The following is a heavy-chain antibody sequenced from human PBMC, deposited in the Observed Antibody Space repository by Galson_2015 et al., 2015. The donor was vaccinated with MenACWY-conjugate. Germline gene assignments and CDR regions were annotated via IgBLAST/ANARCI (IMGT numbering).Heavy chain of an antibody. CDR3: ARVTYFVGGWYFDY. Sequence: SLRLSCAASGFTFSSYWMSWVRQAPGKGLEWVANIKQDGSEKYYVDSVKGRFTISRDNAKNSLYLQMNSLRAEDTAVYYCARVTYFVGGWYFDYWGQGTLVTVSS. D-gene: IGHD6-19*01. V-gene: IGHV3-7*03. CDR2: IKQDGSEK. CDR1: GFTFSSYW. J-gene: IGHJ4*02.